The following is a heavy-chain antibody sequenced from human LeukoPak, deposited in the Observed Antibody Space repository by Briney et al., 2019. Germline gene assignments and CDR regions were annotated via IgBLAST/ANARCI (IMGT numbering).Heavy chain of an antibody. J-gene: IGHJ4*02. CDR3: VRASGAAALDF. D-gene: IGHD6-13*01. Sequence: GGSLRLSCAASGFTVSRNYMNWVRQAPGKGPEWVASINSGSSYISYTDSVKGRFTISRDNTEKSIYLQMNYLRVEDTALYYCVRASGAAALDFWGQGTLVTVTS. CDR1: GFTVSRNY. CDR2: INSGSSYI. V-gene: IGHV3-21*01.